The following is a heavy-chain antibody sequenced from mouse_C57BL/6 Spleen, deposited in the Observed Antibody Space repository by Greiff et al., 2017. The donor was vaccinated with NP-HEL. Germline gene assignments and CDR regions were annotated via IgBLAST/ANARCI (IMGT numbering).Heavy chain of an antibody. CDR3: ASQTAQAFYDAMDY. V-gene: IGHV1-64*01. Sequence: QVQLQQPGAELVKPGASVKLSCKASGYTFTSYWMHWVKQRPGQGLEWIGMIHPNSGSTNYNEKFKSKATLTVDKSSSTAYMQLSSLTSEDSAVYYCASQTAQAFYDAMDYWGQGTSVTVSS. D-gene: IGHD3-2*02. J-gene: IGHJ4*01. CDR1: GYTFTSYW. CDR2: IHPNSGST.